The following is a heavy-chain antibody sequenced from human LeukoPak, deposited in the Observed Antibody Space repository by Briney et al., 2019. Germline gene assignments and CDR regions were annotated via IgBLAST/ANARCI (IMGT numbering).Heavy chain of an antibody. CDR1: GFTFSSYG. CDR2: ISYDRSNK. V-gene: IGHV3-30*03. J-gene: IGHJ4*02. Sequence: GGSLRLSCAASGFTFSSYGMHWVRQAPGKGLEWVAVISYDRSNKYYADSVKGRFTISRDNAKNSLYLQMNNLRAEDTAVYYCARDKVDGDSFFDYWGQGTLVTVSS. D-gene: IGHD4-17*01. CDR3: ARDKVDGDSFFDY.